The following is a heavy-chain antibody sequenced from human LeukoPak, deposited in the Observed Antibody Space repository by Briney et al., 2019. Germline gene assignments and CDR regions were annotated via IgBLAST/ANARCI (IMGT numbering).Heavy chain of an antibody. CDR3: ARDGYSGSSLFDY. CDR1: GGSISGHF. D-gene: IGHD1-26*01. Sequence: KPSETLSLTCTVSGGSISGHFWSWIRQPPGKGLEWIGYIHYSGSTNYNPSLRSRVTISVDTSKNQFSLRLSSVTAADTAVYYCARDGYSGSSLFDYWGQGTLVTVSS. J-gene: IGHJ4*02. V-gene: IGHV4-59*11. CDR2: IHYSGST.